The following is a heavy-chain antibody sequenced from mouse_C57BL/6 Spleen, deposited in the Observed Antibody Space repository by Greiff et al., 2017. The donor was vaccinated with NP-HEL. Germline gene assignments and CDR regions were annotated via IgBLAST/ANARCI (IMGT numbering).Heavy chain of an antibody. V-gene: IGHV5-6*01. CDR3: ARHLDYYAMDD. J-gene: IGHJ4*01. CDR1: GFTFSSYG. CDR2: ISSGGSYT. Sequence: EVQGVESGGDLVKPGGSLKLSCAASGFTFSSYGMSWVRQTPDQRLEWVATISSGGSYTYYPDSVKGRFTFSRDNAKNTLYLQMSSLKSEDTAMYYCARHLDYYAMDDWGQGTSVTVAS.